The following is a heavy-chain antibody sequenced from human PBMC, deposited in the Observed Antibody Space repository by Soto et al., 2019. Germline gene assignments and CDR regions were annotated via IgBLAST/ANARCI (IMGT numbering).Heavy chain of an antibody. V-gene: IGHV1-3*01. CDR3: ARSYCSGGSCYASGY. CDR2: INAGNGNT. D-gene: IGHD2-15*01. CDR1: GYTFTSYA. J-gene: IGHJ4*01. Sequence: ASVKVSCKASGYTFTSYAMHWVRQAPGQRLEWMGWINAGNGNTKYSQKFQGRVTITRDTSASTAYMELSSLRSEDTAVYYCARSYCSGGSCYASGYWGHGTLVTVSS.